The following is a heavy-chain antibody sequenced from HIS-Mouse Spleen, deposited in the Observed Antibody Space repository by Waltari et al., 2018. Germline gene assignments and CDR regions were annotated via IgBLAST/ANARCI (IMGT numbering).Heavy chain of an antibody. J-gene: IGHJ2*01. CDR1: GFTFTSYG. D-gene: IGHD6-13*01. Sequence: QVQLLESGGGVVQPGRSLRLSFAASGFTFTSYGMHWVRQAPGKGLEWIGSIYYSGSTYYNPSLKSRVTISVDTSKNQFSLKLSSVTAADTAVYYCAREIPYSSSWYDWYFDLWGRGTLVTVSS. CDR2: IYYSGST. V-gene: IGHV4-39*07. CDR3: AREIPYSSSWYDWYFDL.